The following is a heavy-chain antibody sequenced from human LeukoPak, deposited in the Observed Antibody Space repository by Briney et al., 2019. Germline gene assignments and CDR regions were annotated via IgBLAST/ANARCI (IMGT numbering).Heavy chain of an antibody. D-gene: IGHD6-6*01. V-gene: IGHV3-30*02. CDR1: GFTFSSYG. CDR2: IRYDGSNK. CDR3: AKDLTIAARPGYFDY. J-gene: IGHJ4*02. Sequence: GGSLRLSCAASGFTFSSYGMHWVRQAPGKGLEWVAFIRYDGSNKYYADSVKGRFTISRDNSKNTLYLQMNSLRAEDTAVYYCAKDLTIAARPGYFDYWGQKTLVTVSS.